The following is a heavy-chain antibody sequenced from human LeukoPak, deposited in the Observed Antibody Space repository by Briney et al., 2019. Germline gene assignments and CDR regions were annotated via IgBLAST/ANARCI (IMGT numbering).Heavy chain of an antibody. V-gene: IGHV3-48*04. D-gene: IGHD3-10*01. CDR2: ISSSSDTI. CDR3: ARVGVVRGVKDPHGWFDP. J-gene: IGHJ5*02. CDR1: GFTFKTYS. Sequence: GGSLRLSCAASGFTFKTYSMSWVRQAPGKGLEWISYISSSSDTIYYGDSVRGRFTISRDNAKNSLYLQMNSLRAEDTAVYYCARVGVVRGVKDPHGWFDPWGQGTLVTVSS.